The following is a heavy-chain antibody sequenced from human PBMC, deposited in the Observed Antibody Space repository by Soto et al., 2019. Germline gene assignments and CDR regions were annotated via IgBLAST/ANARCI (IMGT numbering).Heavy chain of an antibody. CDR3: ARGFGTAAFDY. D-gene: IGHD3-10*01. CDR2: IWYDGSNK. J-gene: IGHJ4*02. Sequence: QVQLVESGGGVVQPGRSLRLSCAASGFTFSSYGMHWVRQAPGKGLEWVAVIWYDGSNKYYADSVKGRFTISGDNSKNTLYLQMNSLRAEDTAVYYCARGFGTAAFDYWGQGTLVTVSS. V-gene: IGHV3-33*01. CDR1: GFTFSSYG.